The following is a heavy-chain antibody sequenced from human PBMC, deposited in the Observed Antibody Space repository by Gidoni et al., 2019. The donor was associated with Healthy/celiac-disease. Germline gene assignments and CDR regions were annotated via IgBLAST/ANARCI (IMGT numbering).Heavy chain of an antibody. J-gene: IGHJ6*02. CDR3: AREKKSSYYYDSSGYFNYGMDV. D-gene: IGHD3-22*01. Sequence: QVQLVQSGAEVKKPGASVKVSCKASGYTFTSYGLSWVRQAPGQGLEWMGWISAYNGNTNYAQKLQGRVTMTTDTSTSTAYMELRSLRSDDTAVYYCAREKKSSYYYDSSGYFNYGMDVWGQGTTVTVSS. CDR2: ISAYNGNT. CDR1: GYTFTSYG. V-gene: IGHV1-18*01.